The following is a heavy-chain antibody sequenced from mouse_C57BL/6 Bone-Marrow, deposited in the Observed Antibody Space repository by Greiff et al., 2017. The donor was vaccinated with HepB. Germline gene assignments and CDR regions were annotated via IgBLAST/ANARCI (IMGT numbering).Heavy chain of an antibody. Sequence: QVQLQQSGPELVKPGASVKISCKASGYAFSSSWMNWVKQRPGKGLEWIGRIYPGDGDTNYNGKFKGKATLTADKSSSTAYMQLSSLTSEDSAVYCCAREGYYDYDYYAMDYWGQGTSVTVSS. CDR1: GYAFSSSW. CDR2: IYPGDGDT. CDR3: AREGYYDYDYYAMDY. J-gene: IGHJ4*01. D-gene: IGHD2-4*01. V-gene: IGHV1-82*01.